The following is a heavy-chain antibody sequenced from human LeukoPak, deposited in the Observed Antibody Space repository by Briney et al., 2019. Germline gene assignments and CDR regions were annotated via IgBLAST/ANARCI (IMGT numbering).Heavy chain of an antibody. D-gene: IGHD2-15*01. CDR3: AKGTTGSKYSSSDF. Sequence: GGSLRLSCAASGFTFSSYAMSWVRQTPGKGLEWVSAISGSGGSTYYADSVKGRFTISRDNSKNTLFLQMDSLRAEDTAPYYCAKGTTGSKYSSSDFWGQGTLVTVSS. CDR1: GFTFSSYA. V-gene: IGHV3-23*01. CDR2: ISGSGGST. J-gene: IGHJ4*02.